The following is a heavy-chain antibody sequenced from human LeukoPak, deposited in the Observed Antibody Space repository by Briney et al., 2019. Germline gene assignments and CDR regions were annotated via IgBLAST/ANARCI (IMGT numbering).Heavy chain of an antibody. CDR1: GFTFSSYE. CDR3: ARDLSGCSGGSCYYYGMDV. D-gene: IGHD2-15*01. CDR2: ISSSGSTI. J-gene: IGHJ6*02. V-gene: IGHV3-48*03. Sequence: GGSLRLSCAASGFTFSSYEMNWVRQAPGKGLEWVSYISSSGSTIYYADSVKGRFTISRDNAKNSLYLQMNSLRAEDTAVYYCARDLSGCSGGSCYYYGMDVWGQGTTVTVSS.